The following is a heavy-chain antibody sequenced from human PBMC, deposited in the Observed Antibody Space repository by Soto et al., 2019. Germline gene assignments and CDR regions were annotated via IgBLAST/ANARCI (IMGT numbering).Heavy chain of an antibody. CDR3: AREWGLLPYYVMNV. V-gene: IGHV4-61*03. D-gene: IGHD7-27*01. CDR2: ISYTGRT. Sequence: PSYTMSLTCIVSGDSVTSDTYYWTWLRQPPGKGLEWIGYISYTGRTKYNPSLQSRVTISVDTSKNDFSLNLSSVTAADTAVYFCAREWGLLPYYVMNVWGHGTAVTVSS. J-gene: IGHJ6*02. CDR1: GDSVTSDTYY.